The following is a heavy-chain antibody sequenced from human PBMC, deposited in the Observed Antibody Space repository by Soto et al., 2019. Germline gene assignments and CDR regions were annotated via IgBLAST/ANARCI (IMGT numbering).Heavy chain of an antibody. CDR1: GGTFSSYA. D-gene: IGHD3-10*01. V-gene: IGHV1-69*12. CDR3: ASIRANTYYYGMDV. CDR2: IIPIFGTA. J-gene: IGHJ6*02. Sequence: QVQLVQSGAEVEKPGSSVKVSCKASGGTFSSYAISWVRQAPGQGLEWMGGIIPIFGTADYAQKFQGRVTITAAESTSTAYMELSSLRSEDTAVYYCASIRANTYYYGMDVWGQGTTVTVSS.